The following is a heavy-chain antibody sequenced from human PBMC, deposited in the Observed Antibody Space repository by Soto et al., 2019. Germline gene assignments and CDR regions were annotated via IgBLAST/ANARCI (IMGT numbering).Heavy chain of an antibody. D-gene: IGHD2-15*01. J-gene: IGHJ2*01. Sequence: QVHLVQSGAEVKEPGASVKVSCQASGYTFTNYAISWVRQAPGHGLEWMGWISPSTGDTDQAQRFQDRVTMTLDTFTNTANMELRSLGTDDTAVYYCARCYCSIGSCYACWHLDLWGPGTLVTVSS. CDR1: GYTFTNYA. CDR3: ARCYCSIGSCYACWHLDL. V-gene: IGHV1-18*01. CDR2: ISPSTGDT.